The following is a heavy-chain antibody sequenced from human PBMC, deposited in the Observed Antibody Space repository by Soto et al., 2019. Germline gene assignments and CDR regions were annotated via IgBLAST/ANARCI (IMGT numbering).Heavy chain of an antibody. J-gene: IGHJ4*02. V-gene: IGHV3-33*06. CDR1: GFSLIRYG. D-gene: IGHD3-10*02. CDR2: LWSNGITR. CDR3: AKRTLFGELLKGFFDY. Sequence: GGSLRLSCTASGFSLIRYGFHFSRHAPCKGLEWVAGLWSNGITRSHADSVKGRFTISRDNSKNTLYLQMNSLRAEDTAVYYCAKRTLFGELLKGFFDYWGQGTLVTVSS.